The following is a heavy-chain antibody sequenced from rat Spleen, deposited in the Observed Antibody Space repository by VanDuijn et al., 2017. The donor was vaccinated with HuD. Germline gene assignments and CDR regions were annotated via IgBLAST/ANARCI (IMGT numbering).Heavy chain of an antibody. J-gene: IGHJ1*01. CDR1: GFTFSYYD. CDR3: ARLTTGWYFDF. Sequence: EVQLVESGGGLVQPGRSLKLSCAASGFTFSYYDMAWVRQAPTKGLEWVTTIGYDDYTTYYRDSMKGRFTVSRDNAKSTLYLQMDSLRSEDTATYYCARLTTGWYFDFWGPGTMVTVSS. D-gene: IGHD1-10*01. CDR2: IGYDDYTT. V-gene: IGHV5-7*01.